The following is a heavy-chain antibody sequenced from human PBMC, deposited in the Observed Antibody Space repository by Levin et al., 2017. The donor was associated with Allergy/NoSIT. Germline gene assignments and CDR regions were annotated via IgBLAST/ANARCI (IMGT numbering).Heavy chain of an antibody. CDR1: GGSFGGYH. CDR3: AVFLFRYGTFDV. D-gene: IGHD3-3*01. V-gene: IGHV4-34*01. Sequence: KPSETLSLTCAVYGGSFGGYHWSWIRQPPGKGLEWIGEISHRGFTTYNPSLNSRVTISLDTSRNQFSLTLNSLTATDTAVYYCAVFLFRYGTFDVWGQGTMVTVSS. CDR2: ISHRGFT. J-gene: IGHJ3*01.